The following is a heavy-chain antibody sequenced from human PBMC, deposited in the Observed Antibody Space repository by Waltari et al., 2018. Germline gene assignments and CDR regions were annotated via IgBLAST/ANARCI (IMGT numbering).Heavy chain of an antibody. CDR1: GLNFADHA. Sequence: EEQLVESGGGLVQPGRSLKLACKGCGLNFADHAMSWFRQAPEKGLEWVAFIRSRVYGGATEYAASVKGRFTISRDDSKSIAYLQMNSLKTEDTAVYYCTTLDIVIIPAARPFDFWGQGTLVTVSS. CDR3: TTLDIVIIPAARPFDF. J-gene: IGHJ4*02. CDR2: IRSRVYGGAT. V-gene: IGHV3-49*03. D-gene: IGHD2-2*03.